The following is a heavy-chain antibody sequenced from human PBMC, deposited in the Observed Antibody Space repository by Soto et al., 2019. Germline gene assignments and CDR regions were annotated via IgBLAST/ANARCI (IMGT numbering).Heavy chain of an antibody. J-gene: IGHJ5*02. CDR1: GFTFSSYG. V-gene: IGHV3-33*01. CDR3: ASTAAGTNWFDP. Sequence: GGSLRLSCAASGFTFSSYGMHWVRQAPGKGLEWVAVIWYDGSNKYYADSVKGRFTISRDNSKNTLYLQMNSLRAEDTAVYYCASTAAGTNWFDPRGKGTLVTVSS. CDR2: IWYDGSNK. D-gene: IGHD6-13*01.